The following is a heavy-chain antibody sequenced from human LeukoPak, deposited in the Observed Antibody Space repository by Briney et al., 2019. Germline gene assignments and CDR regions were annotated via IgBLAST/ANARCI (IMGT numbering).Heavy chain of an antibody. D-gene: IGHD2-15*01. CDR1: GDSISGYY. Sequence: KPSETLSLTCTVSGDSISGYYWAWIRQPAGKGLEWIGHIYAPGSSNYSPSFKSRVTMSIDMSNNQFSLGLNSVTAADTAMYYCARDLEDFDSPANDYWGQGTHVIVSP. J-gene: IGHJ4*02. V-gene: IGHV4-4*07. CDR3: ARDLEDFDSPANDY. CDR2: IYAPGSS.